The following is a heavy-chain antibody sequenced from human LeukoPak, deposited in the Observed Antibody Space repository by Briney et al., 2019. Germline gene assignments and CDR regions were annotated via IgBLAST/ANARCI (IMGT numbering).Heavy chain of an antibody. D-gene: IGHD1-7*01. CDR2: ISSSSSYI. Sequence: GGSLRLSCAASGFTFSSYSMNWVRQAPGKGLEWVSSISSSSSYIYYADSVKDRFTISRDNAKNSLYLQMNSLRAEDTAVYYCARRLRTTWFDYWGQGTLVTVSS. CDR3: ARRLRTTWFDY. J-gene: IGHJ4*02. CDR1: GFTFSSYS. V-gene: IGHV3-21*01.